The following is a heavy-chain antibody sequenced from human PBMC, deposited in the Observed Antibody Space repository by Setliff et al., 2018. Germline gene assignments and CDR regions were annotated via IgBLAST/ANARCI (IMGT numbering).Heavy chain of an antibody. CDR2: LSDDGSNE. CDR3: AKSPHDFWSGRVFFDY. CDR1: GFVFGTYG. J-gene: IGHJ4*01. V-gene: IGHV3-33*05. Sequence: GGSLRLSCAASGFVFGTYGMHWVRQAPVKGLDWVATLSDDGSNEFYADSVKGRFTIFRDNHKNTLYLQMNSLRVEDTAIYYCAKSPHDFWSGRVFFDYWGQGILVTVSS. D-gene: IGHD3-3*01.